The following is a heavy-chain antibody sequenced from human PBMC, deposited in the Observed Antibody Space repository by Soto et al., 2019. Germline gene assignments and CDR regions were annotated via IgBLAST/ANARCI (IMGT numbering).Heavy chain of an antibody. CDR3: ARVNTMVRGVTDYYGMDV. J-gene: IGHJ6*02. D-gene: IGHD3-10*01. CDR1: GGAISRDY. V-gene: IGHV4-59*01. Sequence: SEALSLSCTVSGGAISRDYWSWIRPPPGKGLEWIGYIYYSGSTNYNPSLKSRVTISVDTSKNQFSLKLSSVTAADTAVYYCARVNTMVRGVTDYYGMDVWGQGTTVTVS. CDR2: IYYSGST.